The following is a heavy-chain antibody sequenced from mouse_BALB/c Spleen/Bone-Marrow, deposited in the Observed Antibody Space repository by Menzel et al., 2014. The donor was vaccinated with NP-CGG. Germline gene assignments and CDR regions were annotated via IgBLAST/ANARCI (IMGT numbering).Heavy chain of an antibody. CDR2: IYPGNSDT. CDR3: TTLARSDFDY. CDR1: GYTFSNXW. D-gene: IGHD3-1*01. J-gene: IGHJ2*01. Sequence: VQLQQSGTVLARPGAAVKMSCKASGYTFSNXWXHWVKQRPXXGLEWIGTIYPGNSDTTYNQKFKGKAKLTAVTSTSTAYMELSSLTNEDSAVYYCTTLARSDFDYWGQGTTLTVSS. V-gene: IGHV1-5*01.